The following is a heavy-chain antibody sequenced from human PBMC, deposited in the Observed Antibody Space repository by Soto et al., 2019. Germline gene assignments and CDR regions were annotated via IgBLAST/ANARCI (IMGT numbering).Heavy chain of an antibody. CDR3: ARDQEGSGYDY. J-gene: IGHJ4*02. CDR1: GGSISSYY. D-gene: IGHD3-22*01. CDR2: IYYSGST. Sequence: ETLSLTCTVSGGSISSYYWSWIRQPPGKGLEWIGYIYYSGSTNYNPSLKSRVTISVDTSKNQFSLKLSSVTAADTAVYYCARDQEGSGYDYWGQGTLVTVSS. V-gene: IGHV4-59*01.